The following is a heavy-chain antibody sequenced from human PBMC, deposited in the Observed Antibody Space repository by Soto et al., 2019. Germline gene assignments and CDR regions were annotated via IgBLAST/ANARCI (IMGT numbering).Heavy chain of an antibody. CDR1: GFTFGDYA. Sequence: GESLKISCTASGFTFGDYAMSWFRQAPGKGLEWVGFIRSKAYGGTTEYAASVKGRFTISRDDSKSIAYLQMNSLKTEDTAVYYCTRDGYYDSSGGAQNYYYYGMDVWGQGTTVTVSS. J-gene: IGHJ6*02. CDR2: IRSKAYGGTT. D-gene: IGHD3-22*01. CDR3: TRDGYYDSSGGAQNYYYYGMDV. V-gene: IGHV3-49*03.